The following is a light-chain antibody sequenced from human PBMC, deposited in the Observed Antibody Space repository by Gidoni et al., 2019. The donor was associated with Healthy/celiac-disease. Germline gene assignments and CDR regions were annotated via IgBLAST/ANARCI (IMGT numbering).Light chain of an antibody. CDR3: QQGPGT. Sequence: EIQMTQSPSSLSASVGDRVTITCRASQSISSYLNWYQQKPGKAPKLLIYAASSLQSGVPSRFSGSGAGTDFTLTISSLQPEDFATYYCQQGPGTFGQGTKVKIK. CDR2: AAS. V-gene: IGKV1-39*01. CDR1: QSISSY. J-gene: IGKJ1*01.